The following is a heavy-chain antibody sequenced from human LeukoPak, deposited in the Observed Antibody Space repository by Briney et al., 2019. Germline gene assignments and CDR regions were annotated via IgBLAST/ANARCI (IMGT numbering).Heavy chain of an antibody. CDR3: AREEFTVTDFYMDV. J-gene: IGHJ6*03. Sequence: ASVKVSCKASGYTFTGYYMHWVRQAPGQGLEWMGIINPSGGSTSYAQKFQGRVTMTRDMSTSTIYMELSSLRSEDTAVYYCAREEFTVTDFYMDVWGKGTTVTVSS. CDR2: INPSGGST. CDR1: GYTFTGYY. V-gene: IGHV1-46*01. D-gene: IGHD4-17*01.